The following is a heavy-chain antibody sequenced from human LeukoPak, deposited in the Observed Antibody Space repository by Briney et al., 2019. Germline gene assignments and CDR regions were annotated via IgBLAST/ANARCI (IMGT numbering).Heavy chain of an antibody. CDR1: GGTFSSYA. J-gene: IGHJ4*02. CDR3: ARSSGGNSGV. V-gene: IGHV1-69*05. Sequence: GASVKVSCKASGGTFSSYAISWVRQAPGQGLEWMGRIIPIFGTANYAQKFQGRVTITTDESTSTAYMELSSLRSEDTAVYYCARSSGGNSGVWGQGTLVTVSS. CDR2: IIPIFGTA. D-gene: IGHD4-23*01.